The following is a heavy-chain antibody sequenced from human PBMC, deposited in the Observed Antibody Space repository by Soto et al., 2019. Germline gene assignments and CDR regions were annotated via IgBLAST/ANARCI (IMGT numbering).Heavy chain of an antibody. V-gene: IGHV4-31*03. CDR1: GGSISSGGYY. CDR3: AMTDHYCSGGSCYPAGYFQH. D-gene: IGHD2-15*01. J-gene: IGHJ1*01. Sequence: SETLSLTCTVSGGSISSGGYYWSWIRQHPGKGLEWIGYIYYSGSTYYNPSLKSRVTISVDTSKNQFSLKLSSVTAADTAVYYCAMTDHYCSGGSCYPAGYFQHWGQGTLVTVSS. CDR2: IYYSGST.